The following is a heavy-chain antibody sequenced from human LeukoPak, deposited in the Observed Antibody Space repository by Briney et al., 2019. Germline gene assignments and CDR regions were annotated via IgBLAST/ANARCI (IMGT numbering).Heavy chain of an antibody. J-gene: IGHJ4*02. CDR1: GYTFTNYY. Sequence: ASVKVSCKASGYTFTNYYMHWVRQAPGQGLEWMGIINPSGGSTSYAQKFQGRVTMTRDTSTSTVYMELSSLRSEDTAVYYCASYDAVAGKIDYWGQGTLVTVSS. D-gene: IGHD6-19*01. CDR2: INPSGGST. CDR3: ASYDAVAGKIDY. V-gene: IGHV1-46*01.